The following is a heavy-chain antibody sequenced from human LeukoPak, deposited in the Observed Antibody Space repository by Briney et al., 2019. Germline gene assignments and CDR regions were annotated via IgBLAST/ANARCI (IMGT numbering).Heavy chain of an antibody. CDR2: IFASGGT. V-gene: IGHV4-4*07. CDR3: ARAWVTGIKNYYYYYMDV. D-gene: IGHD2-21*02. CDR1: GGSISSFY. Sequence: SSETLSLTCSVPGGSISSFYWSWVRQPAGKGLEWIGRIFASGGTSYNPSLKSRVTISVDKSKNQFSLNLSSVTAADTAVYFCARAWVTGIKNYYYYYMDVWGKGTTVTVSS. J-gene: IGHJ6*03.